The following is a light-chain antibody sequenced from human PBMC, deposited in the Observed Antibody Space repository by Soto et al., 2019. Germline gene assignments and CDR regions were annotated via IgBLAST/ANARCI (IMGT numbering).Light chain of an antibody. J-gene: IGKJ4*01. V-gene: IGKV3-15*01. CDR1: QSVTNGY. CDR2: GAS. CDR3: QQYSNWPLT. Sequence: EIVMTQSPVTLSVSPGERATPSCRASQSVTNGYLAWYQQKPGQAPRLLIFGASTRAAGIPARFSGSGSGTEFTLTISSLQSEDFAVYYCQQYSNWPLTFGGGTKVEIK.